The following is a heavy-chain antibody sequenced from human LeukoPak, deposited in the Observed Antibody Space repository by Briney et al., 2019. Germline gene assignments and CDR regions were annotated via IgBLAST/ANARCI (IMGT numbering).Heavy chain of an antibody. D-gene: IGHD3-3*01. J-gene: IGHJ4*02. CDR1: GFTFSSYS. CDR2: IKQDRSEK. CDR3: ARLREIPVFGVVTKSTSYFDY. Sequence: GGSLRLSCAASGFTFSSYSINWVRQAPGKGLELVANIKQDRSEKYYVDSVKGRFTISRDNAKNSLYLQMNSLRAEDTAVYYCARLREIPVFGVVTKSTSYFDYWGQGTLVTVSS. V-gene: IGHV3-7*01.